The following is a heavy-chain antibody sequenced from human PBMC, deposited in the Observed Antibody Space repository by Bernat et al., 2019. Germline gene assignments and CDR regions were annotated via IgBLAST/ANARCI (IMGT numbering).Heavy chain of an antibody. J-gene: IGHJ6*03. CDR1: GASINNNNFY. Sequence: QLQLQESGPGLVKPSETLSLTCTVSGASINNNNFYWVWIRQPPGKGLEWIGHINYSGSTYYNPSLKSRVTVSIDTSNYRFSLRLTSVTAAETAVYYCSRRSKTPGDKYNYYMDGWGKGTTVTVSS. CDR3: SRRSKTPGDKYNYYMDG. V-gene: IGHV4-39*02. CDR2: INYSGST. D-gene: IGHD6-6*01.